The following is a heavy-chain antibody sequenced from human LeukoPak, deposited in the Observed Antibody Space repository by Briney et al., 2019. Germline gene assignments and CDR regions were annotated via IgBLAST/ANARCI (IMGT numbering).Heavy chain of an antibody. CDR3: ARDPSLAAFDI. CDR2: IYYSGST. CDR1: GGSISSYY. J-gene: IGHJ3*02. Sequence: SETLSLTCTVSGGSISSYYWSWIRQPPGKGLEWIGYIYYSGSTNYNPSLKSRVTISVDTSKNQFSLKLSSVTAADTAVYYCARDPSLAAFDIWGQGTMVTVSS. V-gene: IGHV4-59*12.